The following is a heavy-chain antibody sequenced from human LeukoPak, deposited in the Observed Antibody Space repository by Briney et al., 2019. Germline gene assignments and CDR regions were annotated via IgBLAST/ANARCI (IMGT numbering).Heavy chain of an antibody. CDR3: AKDGGDTHAFDI. J-gene: IGHJ3*02. CDR2: ILYDGSNK. V-gene: IGHV3-30*18. D-gene: IGHD2-21*01. CDR1: EFTFSSYA. Sequence: GGSLRLSCAASEFTFSSYAMHWVRQAPGKGLEWVAVILYDGSNKYYADSVKGRFTISRDNSKNTLYLQMNSRRAEDTAVYYCAKDGGDTHAFDIWGQGTMVTVSS.